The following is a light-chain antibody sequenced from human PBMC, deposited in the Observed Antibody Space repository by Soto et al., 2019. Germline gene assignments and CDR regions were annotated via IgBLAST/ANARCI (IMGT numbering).Light chain of an antibody. CDR3: QQYNDWPRT. Sequence: EIVMTQSPGTLSVSPGERATLSCRASQSVNSNLAWYQQKPGQAPRILIYGASTRATAIPARFSGSGSGTEFTLTISSLQSEDFAVYYCQQYNDWPRTFGGGTKVEI. CDR1: QSVNSN. J-gene: IGKJ4*01. V-gene: IGKV3-15*01. CDR2: GAS.